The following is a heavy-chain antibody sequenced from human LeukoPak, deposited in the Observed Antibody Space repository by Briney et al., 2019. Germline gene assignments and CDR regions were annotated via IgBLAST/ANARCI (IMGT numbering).Heavy chain of an antibody. D-gene: IGHD6-13*01. CDR2: IDWDDDK. CDR1: GFSLSTSGMC. Sequence: VSGPTLVNPTQTLTLTCTFSGFSLSTSGMCVSWIRQPPGKALEWLARIDWDDDKYYSTSLKTRLTISKDTSKNQVVLTMTNMDPVDTATYYCARIRAAAGIVYFDYWGQGTLVTVSS. CDR3: ARIRAAAGIVYFDY. V-gene: IGHV2-70*11. J-gene: IGHJ4*02.